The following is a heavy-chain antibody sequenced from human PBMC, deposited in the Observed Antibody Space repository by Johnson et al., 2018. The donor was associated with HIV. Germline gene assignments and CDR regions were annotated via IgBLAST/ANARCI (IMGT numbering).Heavy chain of an antibody. Sequence: QVQLVESGGGVVQAGRSLRLSCAACGFIFSSDAMHLVRQAPGKGPEGRAIIPYDVSYKYYADSCTGRCTISRDISKNTLYLQMNSRGVEETAVYYCTREPRLLTDAFDIWGQGTMVTVSS. CDR1: GFIFSSDA. V-gene: IGHV3-30-3*01. D-gene: IGHD5-18*01. CDR2: IPYDVSYK. J-gene: IGHJ3*02. CDR3: TREPRLLTDAFDI.